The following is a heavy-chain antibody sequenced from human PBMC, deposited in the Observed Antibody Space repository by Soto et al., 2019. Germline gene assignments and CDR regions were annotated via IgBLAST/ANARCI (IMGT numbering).Heavy chain of an antibody. CDR2: ISANNGNT. Sequence: ASVKVSCKASGYTFTSYGISWVRQAPGRGLEWMGWISANNGNTNYAQKLEGRVTMTTDISTSTAYMELRSLRSYDTAVYYCARDLDTAMVAPFDYWGQGTLVTVSS. J-gene: IGHJ4*02. D-gene: IGHD5-18*01. CDR1: GYTFTSYG. CDR3: ARDLDTAMVAPFDY. V-gene: IGHV1-18*04.